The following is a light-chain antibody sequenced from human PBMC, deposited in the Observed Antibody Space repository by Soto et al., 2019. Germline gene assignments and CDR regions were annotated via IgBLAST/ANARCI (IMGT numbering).Light chain of an antibody. CDR3: QQYNNWPWT. V-gene: IGKV3D-15*01. CDR2: DAS. J-gene: IGKJ1*01. CDR1: PSVSSY. Sequence: EIGMTQSPATLSVSQGGRATLSCRASPSVSSYLAWYQQKPGQAPRLLIYDASTRATGIPARFSGSGSGTEFTLTISSLQSVDFAVYSCQQYNNWPWTFGQGTKVDI.